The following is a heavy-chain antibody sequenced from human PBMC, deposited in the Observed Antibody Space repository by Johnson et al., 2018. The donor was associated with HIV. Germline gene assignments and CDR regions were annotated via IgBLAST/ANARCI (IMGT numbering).Heavy chain of an antibody. J-gene: IGHJ3*02. V-gene: IGHV3-7*05. Sequence: VQLVESGGGLVQPGGSLRLSCAASGFTFSSYWMSWVRQAPGKGLEWVANIKQDGSEKYYVDSVKVRFTISRDNAKNSLYLQMNSLRAEDTAVYYCARTARRYFVDAFDIWGQGTMVTVSS. CDR3: ARTARRYFVDAFDI. CDR1: GFTFSSYW. D-gene: IGHD3-9*01. CDR2: IKQDGSEK.